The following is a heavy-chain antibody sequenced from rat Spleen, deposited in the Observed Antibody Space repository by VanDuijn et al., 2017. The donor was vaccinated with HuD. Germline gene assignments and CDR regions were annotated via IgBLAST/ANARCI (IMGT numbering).Heavy chain of an antibody. J-gene: IGHJ1*01. D-gene: IGHD1-4*01. CDR3: ARSGEDGYTYYWYFDF. CDR1: GFSFSHYG. CDR2: IIYDGSSI. V-gene: IGHV5-7*01. Sequence: EVQLVESGGGLVQPGRSMKLSCAASGFSFSHYGMAWVRQAPKKGLEWVATIIYDGSSIYYRDSVKGRVTISKDNAKITLYLQMYSLMSEYTAIYYCARSGEDGYTYYWYFDFWGPGTMVTVSS.